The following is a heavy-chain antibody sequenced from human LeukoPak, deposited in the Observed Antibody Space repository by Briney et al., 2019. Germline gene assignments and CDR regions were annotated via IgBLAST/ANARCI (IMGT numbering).Heavy chain of an antibody. D-gene: IGHD5-24*01. J-gene: IGHJ3*02. CDR3: ARGGDGYNFDAFDI. CDR1: GGSISSGGYY. CDR2: IYYSGST. V-gene: IGHV4-31*03. Sequence: SETLSLTCTVSGGSISSGGYYWSWIRQHPGKGLEWIGYIYYSGSTYHNPSLKSRVTISVDTSKNQFSLKLSSVTAADTAVYYCARGGDGYNFDAFDIWGQGTMVTVSS.